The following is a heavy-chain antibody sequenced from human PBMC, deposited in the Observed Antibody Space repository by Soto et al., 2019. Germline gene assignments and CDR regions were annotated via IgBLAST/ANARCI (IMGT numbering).Heavy chain of an antibody. CDR3: ARARPDETPNKADSGF. J-gene: IGHJ4*02. CDR1: GFTFSAYY. D-gene: IGHD5-12*01. CDR2: ISGSSSYT. V-gene: IGHV3-11*05. Sequence: GASLILFCASSGFTFSAYYMSLIRQAPGKGLEWVSYISGSSSYTNYADSVKGRFTISRDNAKNSLYLQMNSLRAEDTAVYYCARARPDETPNKADSGFWAQGTLVTVSS.